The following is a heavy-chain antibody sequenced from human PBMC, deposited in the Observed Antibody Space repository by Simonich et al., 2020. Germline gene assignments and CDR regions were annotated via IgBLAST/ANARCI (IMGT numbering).Heavy chain of an antibody. CDR1: GGTFSSYA. CDR3: ARTNTMRELDTMVRGVDYFDY. CDR2: SIPILGKA. V-gene: IGHV1-69*06. D-gene: IGHD3-10*01. Sequence: QVQLVQSGAEVKKPGSSVKVSCKASGGTFSSYAISWVRQAPGQGLEWRGGSIPILGKANTAQKFQGRVTITADKSTSTAYMELSSLRSEDTAVYYCARTNTMRELDTMVRGVDYFDYWGQGTLVTVSS. J-gene: IGHJ4*02.